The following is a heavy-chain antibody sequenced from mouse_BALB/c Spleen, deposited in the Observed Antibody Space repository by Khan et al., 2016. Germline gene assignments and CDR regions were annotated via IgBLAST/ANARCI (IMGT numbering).Heavy chain of an antibody. Sequence: VQLQQSGPELVKPGASVKISCKASGYTFTDYNMHWVKQSHGKSLEWIGYIYPYNGGTGYNQKFKSKATLSVETFSSTAYMDIRSLSSEDSAVYYRAREGNWAFDYWGQGTTLTVSS. CDR1: GYTFTDYN. V-gene: IGHV1S29*02. CDR2: IYPYNGGT. J-gene: IGHJ2*01. D-gene: IGHD4-1*01. CDR3: AREGNWAFDY.